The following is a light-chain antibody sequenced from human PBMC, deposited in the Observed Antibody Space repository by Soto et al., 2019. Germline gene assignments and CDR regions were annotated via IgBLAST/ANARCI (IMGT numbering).Light chain of an antibody. V-gene: IGKV1-5*03. J-gene: IGKJ1*01. CDR3: QQYNSYSRT. CDR1: QSISSW. CDR2: KAS. Sequence: DIQMTQSPSTLSASVGDRVTITCRASQSISSWLAWYQQKPGKAPKLLIYKASSLESGVPSRFSGSGSGTEFTLTISSLQPDVFATYYCQQYNSYSRTFGQGSKVDTK.